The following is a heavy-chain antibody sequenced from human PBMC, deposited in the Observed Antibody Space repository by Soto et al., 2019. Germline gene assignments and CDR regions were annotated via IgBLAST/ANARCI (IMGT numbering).Heavy chain of an antibody. CDR1: GFTFSSYA. CDR2: ISGTGYNT. Sequence: EVQLLESGGGLVRPGGSLRLSCAASGFTFSSYAMNWVRQAPGKGLEWVSAISGTGYNTYYADSLKGRFTSSRDNSKNTLSLQMNSLRAEDTAVYYCAGERQCRHPRRGMDVWGQGTTVTVSS. CDR3: AGERQCRHPRRGMDV. D-gene: IGHD6-25*01. V-gene: IGHV3-23*01. J-gene: IGHJ6*02.